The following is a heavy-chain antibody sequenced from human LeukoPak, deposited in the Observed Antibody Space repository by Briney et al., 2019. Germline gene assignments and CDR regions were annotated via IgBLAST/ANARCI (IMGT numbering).Heavy chain of an antibody. D-gene: IGHD6-19*01. CDR2: TYGDGST. V-gene: IGHV3-53*01. J-gene: IGHJ4*02. CDR1: GFSVTNNY. Sequence: QPGGSLRLSCAASGFSVTNNYMSWVRQAPGKGLELVSITYGDGSTYYADSVKGRFTISRDDPKNTVYLQMKALRADDSAVYYCARAGSNSWSSGGWPLQYWGQGTLVTVSS. CDR3: ARAGSNSWSSGGWPLQY.